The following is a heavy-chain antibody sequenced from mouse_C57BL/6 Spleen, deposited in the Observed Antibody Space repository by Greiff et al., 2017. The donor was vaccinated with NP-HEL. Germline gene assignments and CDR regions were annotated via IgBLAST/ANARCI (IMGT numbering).Heavy chain of an antibody. J-gene: IGHJ4*01. Sequence: QVQLQQPGTELVKPGASVKLSCKASGYTFTSYWMHWVKQRPGQGLEWIGNINPSNGGTNYNEQFKSKATLTVDKSSSTAYMQLSSLTSEDSSVYYCARYLDSSGYLYAMDYWGQGTSVTVSS. D-gene: IGHD3-2*02. CDR2: INPSNGGT. CDR1: GYTFTSYW. V-gene: IGHV1-53*01. CDR3: ARYLDSSGYLYAMDY.